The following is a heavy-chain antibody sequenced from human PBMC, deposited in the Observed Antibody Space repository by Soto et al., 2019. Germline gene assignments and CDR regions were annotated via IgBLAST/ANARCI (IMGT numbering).Heavy chain of an antibody. J-gene: IGHJ4*02. CDR1: GYTFINYH. Sequence: QVQLVQYVGEVKKPGASVSVSCKASGYTFINYHITWVRQAPGQGLEWMAWINTYNGMTDYAQRFQGRVTMTRDTSTSSAYMELRNLGSDDTAVYFCAKSPRGEMATDWGQGTLVTVSS. CDR2: INTYNGMT. D-gene: IGHD5-12*01. V-gene: IGHV1-18*01. CDR3: AKSPRGEMATD.